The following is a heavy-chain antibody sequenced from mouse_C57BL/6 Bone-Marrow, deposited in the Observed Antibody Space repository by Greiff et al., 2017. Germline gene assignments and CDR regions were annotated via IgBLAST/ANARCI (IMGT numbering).Heavy chain of an antibody. CDR3: VRDPRYGYDGDWYFDV. Sequence: EVQRVESGGGLVQPKGSLKLSCAASGFTFNTYAMHWVRQAPGKGLEWVARIRSKSSNYATYYADSVKDRFTISRDASQSMLYLQMNNLKTEDTAMYYCVRDPRYGYDGDWYFDVWGTGTTVTVSS. J-gene: IGHJ1*03. CDR1: GFTFNTYA. V-gene: IGHV10-3*01. CDR2: IRSKSSNYAT. D-gene: IGHD2-2*01.